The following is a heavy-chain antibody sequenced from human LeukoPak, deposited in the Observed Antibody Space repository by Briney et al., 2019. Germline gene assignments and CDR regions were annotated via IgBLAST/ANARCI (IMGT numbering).Heavy chain of an antibody. Sequence: GGSLRLSCTASGFTFSSYSMSWVRQAPGKGLEWVSSISSSGGNTYYPDSMKGRFTISRDNAKNSLYLQMNSLRAEDTAVYYCARDCTYYYGSGVTDYWGQGTLVTVSS. V-gene: IGHV3-21*01. D-gene: IGHD3-10*01. CDR3: ARDCTYYYGSGVTDY. CDR2: ISSSGGNT. CDR1: GFTFSSYS. J-gene: IGHJ4*02.